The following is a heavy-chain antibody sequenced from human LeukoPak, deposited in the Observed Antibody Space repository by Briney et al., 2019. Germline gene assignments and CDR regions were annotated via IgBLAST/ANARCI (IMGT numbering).Heavy chain of an antibody. J-gene: IGHJ3*02. Sequence: PSETLSLTCTVSGGSISSYYWSWIRQPPGKGLEWIGYIYYSGSTNYNPSLTSRVTISVDTSKNQFSLKLSPVSAADTAVYYYARQKELVLDAFDIWGQGTMVTVSS. CDR2: IYYSGST. D-gene: IGHD6-13*01. V-gene: IGHV4-59*08. CDR1: GGSISSYY. CDR3: ARQKELVLDAFDI.